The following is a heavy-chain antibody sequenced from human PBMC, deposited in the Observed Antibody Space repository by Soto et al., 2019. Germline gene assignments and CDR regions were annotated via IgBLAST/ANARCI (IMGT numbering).Heavy chain of an antibody. CDR2: IYYSGST. CDR1: CGSISSYY. D-gene: IGHD6-13*01. V-gene: IGHV4-59*01. Sequence: KPSETLSLTCTVSCGSISSYYWSWIRQPPGKGLEWIGYIYYSGSTNYNPSLKSRVTISVDTSKNQFSLKLSSVTAADTAVYYCARANAAAKRAFDYWGQGTLVTVSS. CDR3: ARANAAAKRAFDY. J-gene: IGHJ4*02.